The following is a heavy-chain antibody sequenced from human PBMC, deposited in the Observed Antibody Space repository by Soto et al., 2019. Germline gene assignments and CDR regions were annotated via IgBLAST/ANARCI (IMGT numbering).Heavy chain of an antibody. V-gene: IGHV4-30-4*01. J-gene: IGHJ4*02. CDR3: ARDAVGATEY. CDR2: IYYSGST. Sequence: QVQLQESGPGLVKPSQTLSLTCTVSGGSISSGDYYWSWIRQTPGKGLEWIGYIYYSGSTYYNTAHKSRVTISVDTSKNQFSLKLSSVTAADTAVYYCARDAVGATEYWGQGTLVTVSS. D-gene: IGHD1-26*01. CDR1: GGSISSGDYY.